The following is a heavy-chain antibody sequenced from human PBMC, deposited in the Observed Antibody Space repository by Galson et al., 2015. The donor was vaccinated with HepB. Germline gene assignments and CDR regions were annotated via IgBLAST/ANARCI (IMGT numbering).Heavy chain of an antibody. J-gene: IGHJ5*01. CDR3: ATQGYVGGMLNWFDS. D-gene: IGHD2-2*01. CDR2: IIPIFGTA. V-gene: IGHV1-69*06. CDR1: GGSFRNYA. Sequence: SVKVSCKASGGSFRNYAISWVRQAPGQGLEWMGYIIPIFGTAKYAQKFQGRVTLTEDKSTSTAYMQLTSLRFEDTAVYYCATQGYVGGMLNWFDSWGQGTRVSVSS.